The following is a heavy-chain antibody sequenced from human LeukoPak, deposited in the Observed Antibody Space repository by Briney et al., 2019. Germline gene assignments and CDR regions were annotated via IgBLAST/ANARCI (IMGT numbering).Heavy chain of an antibody. V-gene: IGHV6-1*01. CDR1: GDSVSSNSAA. J-gene: IGHJ4*02. CDR2: TYYRSKWYN. D-gene: IGHD6-6*01. Sequence: SQTLSLTCAISGDSVSSNSAAWNWIRQSPSRGLEWLGRTYYRSKWYNDYAVSLRGRISINPDTSKNQSSLQLSSVTPEDTAVYYCGRDISARLDYWGPGTLVTVSS. CDR3: GRDISARLDY.